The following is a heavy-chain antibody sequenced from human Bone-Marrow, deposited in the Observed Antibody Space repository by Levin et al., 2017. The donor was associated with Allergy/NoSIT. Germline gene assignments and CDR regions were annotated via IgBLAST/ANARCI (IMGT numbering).Heavy chain of an antibody. J-gene: IGHJ4*02. CDR2: INPNSGGT. Sequence: GESLKISCKASGYSFSDYYIHWVRQAPGQGLEWMGRINPNSGGTTYAQKFQGRITMTRDSSVTTVYTELSSLASDDTAVFYCARDYDEIFGTYRSIEGGLDYWGQGTLVTVSS. CDR3: ARDYDEIFGTYRSIEGGLDY. V-gene: IGHV1-2*06. D-gene: IGHD3-16*02. CDR1: GYSFSDYY.